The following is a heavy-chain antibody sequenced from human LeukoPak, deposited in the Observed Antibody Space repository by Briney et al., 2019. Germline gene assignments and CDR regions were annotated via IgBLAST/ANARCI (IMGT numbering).Heavy chain of an antibody. CDR3: AKSVGSSGWTYYFDY. CDR2: ISWNSGSI. CDR1: GFTFDDYA. V-gene: IGHV3-9*01. D-gene: IGHD6-19*01. J-gene: IGHJ4*02. Sequence: GGSLRLSCAASGFTFDDYAMHWVRQAPGKGLEWVSGISWNSGSIGYADSVKGRFTISRDNARNSLYLQMNSLRAEDTALYYCAKSVGSSGWTYYFDYWGQGTLVTVSS.